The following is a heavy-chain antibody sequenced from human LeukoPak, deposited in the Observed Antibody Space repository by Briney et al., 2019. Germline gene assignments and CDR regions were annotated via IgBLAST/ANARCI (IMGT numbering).Heavy chain of an antibody. CDR1: GFTFSSYS. CDR2: ISSNGGST. D-gene: IGHD5-18*01. CDR3: ARAGYSYGCPDY. J-gene: IGHJ4*02. V-gene: IGHV3-64*01. Sequence: PGGSLRLSCAASGFTFSSYSMNWVRQAPGKGLEYVSAISSNGGSTYYANSVKGRFTISRDNSKNTLYLQMNSLRAEDTAVYYCARAGYSYGCPDYWGQGTLVTVSS.